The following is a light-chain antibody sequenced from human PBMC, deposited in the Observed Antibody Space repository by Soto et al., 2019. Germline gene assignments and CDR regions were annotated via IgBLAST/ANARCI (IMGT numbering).Light chain of an antibody. CDR3: QQYGSSPLIT. Sequence: VLTPSPGTLSLSPGERATLSCRASQSVSSSYLAWYQQKPGQAPRLLIYGASSRATGIPDRFSGSGSGTDFTLTISILEPEDFAVYYCQQYGSSPLITFGPGTKVDIK. J-gene: IGKJ3*01. CDR2: GAS. CDR1: QSVSSSY. V-gene: IGKV3-20*01.